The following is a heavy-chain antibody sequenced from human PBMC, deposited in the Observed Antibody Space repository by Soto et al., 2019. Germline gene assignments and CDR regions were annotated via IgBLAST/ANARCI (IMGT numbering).Heavy chain of an antibody. V-gene: IGHV5-10-1*01. J-gene: IGHJ3*02. CDR3: AGQIYDILTGDPPAFDI. D-gene: IGHD3-9*01. Sequence: PGESLKISCKGSGYSFTSYWISWVRQMPGKGLEWMGRIDPSDSYTNYSPSFQGHVTISADKSISTAYLQWSSLKASDTAMYYCAGQIYDILTGDPPAFDIWGQGTMVTVSS. CDR2: IDPSDSYT. CDR1: GYSFTSYW.